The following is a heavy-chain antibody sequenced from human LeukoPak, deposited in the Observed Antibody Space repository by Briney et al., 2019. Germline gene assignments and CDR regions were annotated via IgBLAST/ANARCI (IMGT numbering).Heavy chain of an antibody. Sequence: GASVKVSCKASGYTFTSYYMHWVRQAPGQGLEWMGWINPNSGGTNYAQKFQGRVTMTRDTSISTAYMELSRLRSDDTAVYYCAVFSSSWYNLDYWGQGTLVTVSS. D-gene: IGHD6-13*01. CDR3: AVFSSSWYNLDY. CDR2: INPNSGGT. J-gene: IGHJ4*02. V-gene: IGHV1-2*02. CDR1: GYTFTSYY.